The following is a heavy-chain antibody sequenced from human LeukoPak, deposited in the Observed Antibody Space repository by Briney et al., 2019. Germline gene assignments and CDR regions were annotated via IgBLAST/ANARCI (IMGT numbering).Heavy chain of an antibody. CDR3: ARRNRPNMGFGGTLIVD. CDR1: GGSISSSSYY. V-gene: IGHV4-39*07. CDR2: INHSGST. J-gene: IGHJ4*02. Sequence: SETLSLTCTVSGGSISSSSYYWGWIRQPPGKGLEWIGEINHSGSTNYNPSLKSRVTISVDTSKNQFSLKLSSVTAADTAVYYCARRNRPNMGFGGTLIVDWGQGTLVTVSS. D-gene: IGHD3-10*01.